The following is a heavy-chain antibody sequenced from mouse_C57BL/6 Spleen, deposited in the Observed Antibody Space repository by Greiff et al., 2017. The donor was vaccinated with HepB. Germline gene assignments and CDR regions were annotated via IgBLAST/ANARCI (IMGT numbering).Heavy chain of an antibody. D-gene: IGHD1-1*01. CDR3: ARRGTYGSSYFAY. J-gene: IGHJ3*01. Sequence: QVHVKQSGAELVRPGTSVKVSCKASGYAFTNYLIEWVKQRPGQGLEWIGVINPGSGGTNYNEKFKGKATLTADKSSSTAYMQLSSLTSEDSAVYFCARRGTYGSSYFAYWGQGTLVTVSA. CDR2: INPGSGGT. V-gene: IGHV1-54*01. CDR1: GYAFTNYL.